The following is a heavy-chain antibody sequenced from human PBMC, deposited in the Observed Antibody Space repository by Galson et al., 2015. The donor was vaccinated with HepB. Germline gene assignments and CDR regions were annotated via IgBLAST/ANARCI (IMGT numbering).Heavy chain of an antibody. CDR1: GGTFSSYA. Sequence: SVKVSCKASGGTFSSYAISWVRQAPGQGLEWMGGIIPIFGTANYAQKFQGRVTITADKSTSTAYMELSSLRSEDTAVYYCARVSTVVTYYYYYGMDVWGQGTTVTVSS. CDR3: ARVSTVVTYYYYYGMDV. CDR2: IIPIFGTA. J-gene: IGHJ6*02. D-gene: IGHD4-23*01. V-gene: IGHV1-69*06.